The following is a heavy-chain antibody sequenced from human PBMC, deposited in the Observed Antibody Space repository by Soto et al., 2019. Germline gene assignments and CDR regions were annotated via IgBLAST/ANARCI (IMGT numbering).Heavy chain of an antibody. J-gene: IGHJ6*02. V-gene: IGHV3-30*18. CDR1: GFTFSNYG. CDR3: AKDLVSGVVISAHDYYGMDV. Sequence: GSLRLSCAASGFTFSNYGMHWVRQAPGKGLEWVAVISYDGSNKYYADSVKGRFTISRDNSKNTLYLQMNSLRAEDTAVYYCAKDLVSGVVISAHDYYGMDVWGQGT. CDR2: ISYDGSNK. D-gene: IGHD3-3*01.